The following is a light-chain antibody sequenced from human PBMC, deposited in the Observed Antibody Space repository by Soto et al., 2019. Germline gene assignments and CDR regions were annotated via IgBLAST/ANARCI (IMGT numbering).Light chain of an antibody. CDR3: QPYGTSPLT. CDR2: GAS. Sequence: ETVLTQSPGTLSLSPGERATLSCRATQSVNNDYLAWYQQRPGLAPRLLIFGASGRATGIPDRFSGSGSGTDFTLTISRLEPEDFAIYYCQPYGTSPLTFGGGTKVEIK. J-gene: IGKJ4*01. V-gene: IGKV3-20*01. CDR1: QSVNNDY.